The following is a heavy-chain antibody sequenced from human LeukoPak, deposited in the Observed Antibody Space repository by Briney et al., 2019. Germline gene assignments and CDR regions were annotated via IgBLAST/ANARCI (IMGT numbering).Heavy chain of an antibody. Sequence: PSETLSLTCTVSGVSISPYYWSWLRQPPGKGPEWIGYIYYSGSTNYNPSLKSRVTMSVDTSKNQFSLKLSSVTAADTAVYYCARGETQPLGVWGKGTTVTVSS. CDR1: GVSISPYY. J-gene: IGHJ6*04. D-gene: IGHD5-18*01. CDR2: IYYSGST. CDR3: ARGETQPLGV. V-gene: IGHV4-59*01.